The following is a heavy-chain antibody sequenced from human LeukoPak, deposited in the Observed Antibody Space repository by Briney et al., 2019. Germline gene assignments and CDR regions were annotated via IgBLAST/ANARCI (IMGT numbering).Heavy chain of an antibody. CDR2: IIPIFGTA. CDR3: AREIAAAAAGYFDY. V-gene: IGHV1-69*05. D-gene: IGHD6-13*01. J-gene: IGHJ4*02. Sequence: SVKVSCKASGGTFSSYAISWVRQAPGQGLEWMGGIIPIFGTANYAQKFQGRVTITTDESTSAAYMELSSLRSEDTAVYYCAREIAAAAAGYFDYWGQGTLVTVSS. CDR1: GGTFSSYA.